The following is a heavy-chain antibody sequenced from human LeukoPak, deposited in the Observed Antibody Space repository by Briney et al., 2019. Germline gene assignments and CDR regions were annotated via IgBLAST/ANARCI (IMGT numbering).Heavy chain of an antibody. D-gene: IGHD2-2*01. V-gene: IGHV1-69*13. CDR1: GGTFSSYA. J-gene: IGHJ6*02. Sequence: SVKVSCRASGGTFSSYAISWVRQAPGQGLEWMGGIIPIFGTANYAQKFQGRVTITADESTSTAYMELSSLRSEDTAVYYCARVTQLRSYYYYGMDVWGQGTTVTVSS. CDR2: IIPIFGTA. CDR3: ARVTQLRSYYYYGMDV.